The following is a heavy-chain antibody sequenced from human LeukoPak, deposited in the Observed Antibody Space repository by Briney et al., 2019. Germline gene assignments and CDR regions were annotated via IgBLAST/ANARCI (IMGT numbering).Heavy chain of an antibody. J-gene: IGHJ4*02. D-gene: IGHD2-15*01. CDR1: GGTFSSYA. CDR3: ARGSIVVVGARVPLYFDY. CDR2: IIPIFGTA. V-gene: IGHV1-69*05. Sequence: SVKVSCKASGGTFSSYAISWVRQAPGQGLEWMGGIIPIFGTANYAQKFQGRVTITTDESTSTAYMELSSLRSEDTAVYYCARGSIVVVGARVPLYFDYWGQGTLVTVSS.